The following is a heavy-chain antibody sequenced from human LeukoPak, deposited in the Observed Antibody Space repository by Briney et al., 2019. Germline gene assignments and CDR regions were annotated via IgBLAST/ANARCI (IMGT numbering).Heavy chain of an antibody. Sequence: GGSLRLSCAASGFTFSSYAMSWVRQAPGKGLEWVSAISGSGGSTYYADSVKGRFTISRDNSKNTLYLQMNGLRAEDTAVYYCAKRLSSSSGWYFDLWGRGTLVTVSS. CDR1: GFTFSSYA. CDR2: ISGSGGST. D-gene: IGHD6-6*01. CDR3: AKRLSSSSGWYFDL. V-gene: IGHV3-23*01. J-gene: IGHJ2*01.